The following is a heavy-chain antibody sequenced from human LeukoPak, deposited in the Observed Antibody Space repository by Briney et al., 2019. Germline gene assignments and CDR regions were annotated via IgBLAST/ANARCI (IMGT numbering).Heavy chain of an antibody. D-gene: IGHD3-10*01. Sequence: PGGSLRLACAASGFTFSSYNMNWVRQAPGKGLEWVSAISGSGGSTYYADSVKGRFTISRDNSKNTLYLQMNSLRAEDTAVYYCAKPIRKWFGELLYDYWGQGTLVTVSS. CDR3: AKPIRKWFGELLYDY. CDR1: GFTFSSYN. J-gene: IGHJ4*02. V-gene: IGHV3-23*01. CDR2: ISGSGGST.